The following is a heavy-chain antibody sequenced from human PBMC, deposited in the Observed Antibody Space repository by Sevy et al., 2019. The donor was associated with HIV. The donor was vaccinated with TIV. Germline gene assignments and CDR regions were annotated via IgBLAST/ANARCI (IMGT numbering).Heavy chain of an antibody. Sequence: GGSLRLSCAASGFRFSSFSMNWVRQAPGKGLEWVSYITSSSSTIFCADSVKGRFTISRDNAKNSLYLQMSSLRDEDTAVYYCARAQADYGDFGGHFDHWGQGSLVTVSS. CDR3: ARAQADYGDFGGHFDH. D-gene: IGHD4-17*01. CDR2: ITSSSSTI. J-gene: IGHJ4*02. CDR1: GFRFSSFS. V-gene: IGHV3-48*02.